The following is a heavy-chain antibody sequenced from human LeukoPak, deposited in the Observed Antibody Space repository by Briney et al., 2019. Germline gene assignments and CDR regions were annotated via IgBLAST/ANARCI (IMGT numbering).Heavy chain of an antibody. CDR1: GGSISSYY. V-gene: IGHV4-59*01. CDR3: ARDGAYYGSGSYYPNWFDP. J-gene: IGHJ5*02. D-gene: IGHD3-10*01. Sequence: PSETLSLTCTVSGGSISSYYWSWIRQPPGKGLEWIGYIYYSGSTNYNPSLKSRVTISVDTSKNQFSLKLSSVTAADTAVYYCARDGAYYGSGSYYPNWFDPWGQGTLVTDSS. CDR2: IYYSGST.